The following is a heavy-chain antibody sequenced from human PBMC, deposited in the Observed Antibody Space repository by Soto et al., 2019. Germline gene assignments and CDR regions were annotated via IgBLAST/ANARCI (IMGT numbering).Heavy chain of an antibody. CDR2: IYYTGGV. Sequence: PSATLSLTCTVSGESVSSSNYHWGWIRQPPGKGLEWIGNIYYTGGVEHNPSLESRVTLSIDTSRNQFSLRLTSVTGADTAVYYCAKRDHAPVAGVISHFDYWGQGALVTVSS. CDR1: GESVSSSNYH. J-gene: IGHJ4*02. CDR3: AKRDHAPVAGVISHFDY. D-gene: IGHD6-19*01. V-gene: IGHV4-39*01.